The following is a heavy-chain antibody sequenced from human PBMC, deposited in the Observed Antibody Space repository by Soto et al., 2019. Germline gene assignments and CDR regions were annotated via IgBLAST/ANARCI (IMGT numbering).Heavy chain of an antibody. CDR3: ARVTCITTFGVVIGDAFDI. V-gene: IGHV1-18*01. CDR1: GYTFTSYG. J-gene: IGHJ3*02. D-gene: IGHD3-3*01. Sequence: ASVKVSCTASGYTFTSYGISWVRQAPGQGLEWMGWISAYNGNTNYAQKLQGRVTMTTDTSTSTAYMEPRSLRSDDTAVYYCARVTCITTFGVVIGDAFDIWGQGTMVTVSS. CDR2: ISAYNGNT.